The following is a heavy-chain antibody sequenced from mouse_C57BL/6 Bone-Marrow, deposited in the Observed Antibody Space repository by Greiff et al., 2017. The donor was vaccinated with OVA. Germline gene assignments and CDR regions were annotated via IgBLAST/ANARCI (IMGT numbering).Heavy chain of an antibody. Sequence: EVQLVESGGDLVKPGGSLKLSCAASGFTFSSYGMSWVRQTPDKRLEWVATISSGGSYTYYPDSVKGRFTISRANAKNTLYLQMSSLKAEDTAMYYCARQDDGYYDMDDWGQGTSVTVSS. CDR1: GFTFSSYG. J-gene: IGHJ4*01. CDR2: ISSGGSYT. V-gene: IGHV5-6*01. CDR3: ARQDDGYYDMDD. D-gene: IGHD2-3*01.